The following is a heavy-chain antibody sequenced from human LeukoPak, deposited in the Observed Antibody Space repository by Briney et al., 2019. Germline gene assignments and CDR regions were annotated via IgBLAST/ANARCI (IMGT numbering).Heavy chain of an antibody. CDR2: MNPNSGNT. V-gene: IGHV1-8*01. CDR3: ARGRRYFDWLSS. CDR1: GYTFTSYD. J-gene: IGHJ3*01. Sequence: ASAKVSCKASGYTFTSYDINWVRQATGQGLERMGWMNPNSGNTGYAQKFQGRVTMTRNTSISTAYMELSSLRSEDTAVYYCARGRRYFDWLSSWGQGTMVTVSS. D-gene: IGHD3-9*01.